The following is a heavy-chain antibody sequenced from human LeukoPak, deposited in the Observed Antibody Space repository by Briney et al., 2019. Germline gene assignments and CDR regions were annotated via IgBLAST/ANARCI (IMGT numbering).Heavy chain of an antibody. CDR2: INHSGST. D-gene: IGHD4/OR15-4a*01. CDR3: ARRERTMGPDY. V-gene: IGHV4-34*01. Sequence: SETLSLTCAVSGGSFSGYYWSWLRQPPGQGLEWIGEINHSGSTNYNPAPKRRVTISVDTFKDQFSLKLSSVTAADTAVYYWARRERTMGPDYWGQGTLVTVSS. J-gene: IGHJ4*02. CDR1: GGSFSGYY.